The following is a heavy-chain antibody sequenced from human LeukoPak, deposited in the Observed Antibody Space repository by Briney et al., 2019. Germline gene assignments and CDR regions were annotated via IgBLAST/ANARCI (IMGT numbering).Heavy chain of an antibody. CDR2: INQAGSDK. Sequence: GGSLRLSCEVSGSSFSSYWVNWVRQAPGKGLEWVANINQAGSDKYYVDSVKGRFTISRGNARNSLYLQMNSLRAEDTAVYYCGRGDPDYWGQGTLVTVSS. CDR3: GRGDPDY. CDR1: GSSFSSYW. J-gene: IGHJ4*02. V-gene: IGHV3-7*01.